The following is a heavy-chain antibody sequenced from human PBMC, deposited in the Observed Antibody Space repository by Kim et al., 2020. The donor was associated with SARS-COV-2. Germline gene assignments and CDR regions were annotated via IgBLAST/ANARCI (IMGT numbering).Heavy chain of an antibody. CDR3: TRDHCGGDCYSDL. D-gene: IGHD2-21*02. Sequence: NFAPRLQGRVTITAETSTNPAYMELRSLGSEDTAIYYCTRDHCGGDCYSDLWGQGTLVTVSS. V-gene: IGHV1-69*04. J-gene: IGHJ5*02.